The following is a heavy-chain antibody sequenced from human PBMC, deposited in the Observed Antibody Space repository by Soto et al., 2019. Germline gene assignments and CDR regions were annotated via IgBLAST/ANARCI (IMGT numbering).Heavy chain of an antibody. CDR2: ISSSGGTI. Sequence: GGSLRLSCAASGFIFSDYYMSWIRQAPGKGLEWVSYISSSGGTIYYADSVKGRFTISRDNAKNSLYLQMNSLRAEDTAVYYCARDRMYSSTWYSYWGQGTLVTVSS. V-gene: IGHV3-11*01. D-gene: IGHD6-13*01. CDR1: GFIFSDYY. CDR3: ARDRMYSSTWYSY. J-gene: IGHJ4*02.